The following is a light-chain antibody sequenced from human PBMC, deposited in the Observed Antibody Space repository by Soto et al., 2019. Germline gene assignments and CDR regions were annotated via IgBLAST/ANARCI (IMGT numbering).Light chain of an antibody. CDR3: ASWDDILNVV. V-gene: IGLV1-44*01. CDR1: NSTIGSNA. Sequence: QPVLTQPPSTSGTPGQRVTISCSGSNSTIGSNAVNWYQHVPGTAPKVVIYRNDQRPSGVPDRFSGSKSGTSASLAISGLQSEDEADYFCASWDDILNVVFGGGTKLTVL. CDR2: RND. J-gene: IGLJ2*01.